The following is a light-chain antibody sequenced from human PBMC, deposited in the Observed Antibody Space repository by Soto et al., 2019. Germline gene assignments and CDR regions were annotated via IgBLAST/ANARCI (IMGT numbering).Light chain of an antibody. J-gene: IGLJ1*01. CDR3: GSYVSPTALSV. CDR1: RNDFGGYHV. Sequence: QSVLTHPPSMSGSPGQPITISCTGNRNDFGGYHVGSWYHQHPGKAPKLLIYGVTKRPSGVSNRFSGSKSGNAASLTISGLQAEDEADYYCGSYVSPTALSVFGTGTKDSGL. V-gene: IGLV2-23*02. CDR2: GVT.